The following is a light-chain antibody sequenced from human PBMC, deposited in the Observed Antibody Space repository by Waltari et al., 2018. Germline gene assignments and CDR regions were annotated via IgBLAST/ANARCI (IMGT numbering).Light chain of an antibody. J-gene: IGLJ2*01. CDR2: DVT. CDR1: SPDIGTYNY. V-gene: IGLV2-14*03. Sequence: QSALTQPAAMSGSPGPAITMSCTGTSPDIGTYNYFSWHQHHPGEAPKLIIFDVTKRPAGISDRFSGSKSGNTASLTISGLQTEDEGHYYCSSHTTTSTLVFGGGTKLTVL. CDR3: SSHTTTSTLV.